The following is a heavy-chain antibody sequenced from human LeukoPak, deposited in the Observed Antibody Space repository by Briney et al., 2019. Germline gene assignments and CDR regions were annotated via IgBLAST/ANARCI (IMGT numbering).Heavy chain of an antibody. D-gene: IGHD2-21*01. CDR2: INIGGTA. CDR3: AADPLWSSGAY. J-gene: IGHJ4*02. Sequence: SETLSLTXTVSGASVSSDNYYWSWVRQPAGEGLEWIGRINIGGTANNNPSLESRITISIDTSKNQFSLRLSSVTAADTAVCYCAADPLWSSGAYWGRGTLVTVSS. CDR1: GASVSSDNYY. V-gene: IGHV4-61*02.